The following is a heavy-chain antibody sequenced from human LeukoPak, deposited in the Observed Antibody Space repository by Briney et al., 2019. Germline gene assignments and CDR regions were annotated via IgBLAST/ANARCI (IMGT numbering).Heavy chain of an antibody. J-gene: IGHJ3*02. CDR2: ISHSGGST. CDR1: GFTFPTYA. V-gene: IGHV3-23*01. CDR3: TRGPYCGGGTCYTLGAFDI. D-gene: IGHD2-15*01. Sequence: GGSLRLSCAASGFTFPTYAMTWVRQAPGKGLEWVSGISHSGGSTYYADSVKGRFNISRDNSRNTVYLQMNSLRAEDSAVYHCTRGPYCGGGTCYTLGAFDIWGQGTLASVSS.